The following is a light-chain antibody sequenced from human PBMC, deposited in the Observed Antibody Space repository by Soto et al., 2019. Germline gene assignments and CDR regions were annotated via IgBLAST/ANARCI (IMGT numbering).Light chain of an antibody. CDR1: QSVSRNY. CDR2: AAS. Sequence: IVLTQSPGTLSLSPGERATLSCRASQSVSRNYLACYQQKPGQAPRLLIYAASNKITGIPDRFSASGSGTDFTLTISRLEPEDFAVYHCQQYGSSPRTFGQGTKVEIK. V-gene: IGKV3-20*01. J-gene: IGKJ1*01. CDR3: QQYGSSPRT.